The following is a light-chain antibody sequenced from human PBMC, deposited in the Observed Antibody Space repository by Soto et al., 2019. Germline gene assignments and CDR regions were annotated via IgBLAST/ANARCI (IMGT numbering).Light chain of an antibody. CDR2: EVS. V-gene: IGLV2-14*01. Sequence: QYALTQPASVSGSPGQSITISCTGTSSDVGGYNHVSWYQQHPGKAPKLMIYEVSNRPSGVSNRFSGSKSANTASLTISGLQAEDEADYYCSSYTSSSTRVFGTGTKLTVL. CDR3: SSYTSSSTRV. CDR1: SSDVGGYNH. J-gene: IGLJ1*01.